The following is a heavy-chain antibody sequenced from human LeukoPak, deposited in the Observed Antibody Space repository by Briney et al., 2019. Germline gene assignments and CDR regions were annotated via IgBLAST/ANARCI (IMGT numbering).Heavy chain of an antibody. D-gene: IGHD4-23*01. CDR3: ARVNYGGNSFSDY. CDR1: GFTFSSYW. Sequence: GGSLRLSCAASGFTFSSYWMHWVRQAPGKGLVWVSRINSDGTSTNYADSVKGRFTISRDNAKNTLYLQMNSLRAEDTAVYYCARVNYGGNSFSDYWGREPWSPSPQ. J-gene: IGHJ4*02. CDR2: INSDGTST. V-gene: IGHV3-74*01.